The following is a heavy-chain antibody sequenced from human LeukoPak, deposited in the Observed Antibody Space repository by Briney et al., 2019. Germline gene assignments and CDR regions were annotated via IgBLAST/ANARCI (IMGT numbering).Heavy chain of an antibody. D-gene: IGHD2-21*02. CDR1: GFTFSSYG. V-gene: IGHV3-30*02. CDR2: IRYDGSNK. J-gene: IGHJ4*02. CDR3: AKDLERHIVVVTASAVDY. Sequence: GGSLRLSCAASGFTFSSYGMHWVRQAPGKGLEWVAFIRYDGSNKYYADSVKGRFTISRDNSKNTLYLQMNSLRAEDTAVYYCAKDLERHIVVVTASAVDYWGQGTLVTVSS.